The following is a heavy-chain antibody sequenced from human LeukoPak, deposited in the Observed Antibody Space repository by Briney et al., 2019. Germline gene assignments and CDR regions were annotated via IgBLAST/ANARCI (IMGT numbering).Heavy chain of an antibody. D-gene: IGHD2-15*01. J-gene: IGHJ4*02. CDR1: GFTFSDYY. Sequence: GGSLRLSCAASGFTFSDYYMSWIRQAPGKGLEWVAVIWHDGSNKYHADSVKGRFTISRDNSKNTLYLQMNSLRAEDTAVYYCARVLGSHSTWYYLDYWGQGTLVTVSP. CDR2: IWHDGSNK. V-gene: IGHV3-33*08. CDR3: ARVLGSHSTWYYLDY.